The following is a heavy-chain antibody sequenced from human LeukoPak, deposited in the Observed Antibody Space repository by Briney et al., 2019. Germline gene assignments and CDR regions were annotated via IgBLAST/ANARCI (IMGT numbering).Heavy chain of an antibody. CDR2: ISGSGGST. J-gene: IGHJ4*02. D-gene: IGHD3-22*01. Sequence: GGSLRLSCTDSGFTFSSYAMSWVGQAPGKGLEWVSTISGSGGSTYYADSVKGRFTISRDNSKNTLYLQMNSLRAEDTAVYYCVKDRGALLPPWVDYWGQGTLVPVSS. V-gene: IGHV3-23*01. CDR3: VKDRGALLPPWVDY. CDR1: GFTFSSYA.